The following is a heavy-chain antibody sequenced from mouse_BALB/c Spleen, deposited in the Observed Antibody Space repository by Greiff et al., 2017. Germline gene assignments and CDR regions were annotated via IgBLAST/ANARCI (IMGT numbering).Heavy chain of an antibody. CDR1: GYTFTSYT. V-gene: IGHV1-4*01. J-gene: IGHJ3*01. Sequence: QVQLQQSGAELARPGASVKMSCKASGYTFTSYTMHWVKQRPGQGLEWIGYINPSSGYTNYNQKFKDKATLTADKSSSTAYMQLSSLTSEDSAVYYCARETHRSWFAYWGQGTLVTVSA. CDR2: INPSSGYT. D-gene: IGHD2-14*01. CDR3: ARETHRSWFAY.